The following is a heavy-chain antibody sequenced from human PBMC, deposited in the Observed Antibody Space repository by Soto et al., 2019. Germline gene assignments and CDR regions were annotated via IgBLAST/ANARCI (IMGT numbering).Heavy chain of an antibody. CDR1: GYTFINFD. D-gene: IGHD6-13*01. Sequence: ASVKVSCKASGYTFINFDISWVRQAAGQGLEWLGWMNPGSGKTGYASKFQGRVAMTRDASTGTSHLELSSLTSDDTAVYYCARMASAGTLNWFDPWGQVHLFTVCS. J-gene: IGHJ5*02. CDR2: MNPGSGKT. CDR3: ARMASAGTLNWFDP. V-gene: IGHV1-8*02.